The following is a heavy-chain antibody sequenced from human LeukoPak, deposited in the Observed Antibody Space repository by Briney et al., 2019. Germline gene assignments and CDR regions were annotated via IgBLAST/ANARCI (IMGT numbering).Heavy chain of an antibody. CDR1: GGSISSGGYY. J-gene: IGHJ5*02. Sequence: PSETLSLTCTVSGGSISSGGYYWSWIRQPAGKGLEWIGRIYTSGSTNYNPSLKSRVTISVDTSKNQFSLKLSSVTAADTAVYYCVRQTIAAAGSGWFDPWGQGTLVTVSS. D-gene: IGHD6-13*01. V-gene: IGHV4-61*02. CDR2: IYTSGST. CDR3: VRQTIAAAGSGWFDP.